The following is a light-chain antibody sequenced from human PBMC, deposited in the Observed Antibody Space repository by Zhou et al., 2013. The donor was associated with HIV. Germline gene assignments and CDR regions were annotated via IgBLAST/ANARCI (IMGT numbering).Light chain of an antibody. CDR3: QQYGSSPFT. CDR1: QSISVY. Sequence: EIVLTQSPATLSLSPGDRATLSCRASQSISVYLAWYQHRPGQAPRLLIYDASTRATGIPARFSGSGSGTDFTLTISRLEPEDCAVYYCQQYGSSPFTFGGGTKVEIK. V-gene: IGKV3-20*01. CDR2: DAS. J-gene: IGKJ4*01.